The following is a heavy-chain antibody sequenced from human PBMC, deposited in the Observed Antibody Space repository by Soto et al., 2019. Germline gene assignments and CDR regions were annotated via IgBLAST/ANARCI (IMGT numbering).Heavy chain of an antibody. J-gene: IGHJ4*02. CDR1: GYAFTGYY. CDR3: AKDLSYYDSSGYYYEDY. Sequence: GASVKVSCKASGYAFTGYYMHWVRQAPGQGLEWMGWINPNSGGTNYAQKFQGWVTMTRDTSISTAYMELSRLRSDDTVVYYCAKDLSYYDSSGYYYEDYWGQGTLVTVSS. D-gene: IGHD3-22*01. V-gene: IGHV1-2*04. CDR2: INPNSGGT.